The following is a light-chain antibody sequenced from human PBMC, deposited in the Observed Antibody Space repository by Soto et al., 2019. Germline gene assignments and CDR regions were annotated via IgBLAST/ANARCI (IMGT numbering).Light chain of an antibody. CDR1: QSVLYSSHNKNY. J-gene: IGKJ1*01. Sequence: DIVMTQSPDSLAMSLGERATINCKSSQSVLYSSHNKNYLAWYQQKPGQPPKLLIYWASTRESGVPDRFSGSGSGTDFTLTISSLQAADVAVYYCQQYYSTPRTLGQGTKVDIK. CDR3: QQYYSTPRT. CDR2: WAS. V-gene: IGKV4-1*01.